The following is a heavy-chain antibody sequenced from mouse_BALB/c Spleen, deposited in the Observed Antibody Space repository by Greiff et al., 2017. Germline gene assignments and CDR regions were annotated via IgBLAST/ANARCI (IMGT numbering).Heavy chain of an antibody. CDR2: IDPANGNT. J-gene: IGHJ1*01. V-gene: IGHV14-3*02. CDR3: APYYYGSRNWYFDV. Sequence: VQLKESGAELVKPGASVKLSCTASGFNIKDTYMHWVKQRPEQGLEWIGRIDPANGNTKYDPKFQGKATITADTSSNTAYLQLSSLTSEDTAVYYCAPYYYGSRNWYFDVWGAGTTVTVSS. D-gene: IGHD1-1*01. CDR1: GFNIKDTY.